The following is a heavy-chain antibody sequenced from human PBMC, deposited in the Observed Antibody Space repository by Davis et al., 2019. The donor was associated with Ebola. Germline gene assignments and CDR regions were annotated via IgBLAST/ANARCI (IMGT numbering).Heavy chain of an antibody. CDR2: IIPIFGTA. D-gene: IGHD6-6*01. Sequence: AASVKVSCKASGGTFSSYTISWVRQAPGQGLEWMGGIIPIFGTANYAQKFQGRVTITADESTSTAYMELSSLRSEDTAVYYCASISSIVARPHGMDVWGKGTTVTVSS. V-gene: IGHV1-69*13. CDR3: ASISSIVARPHGMDV. J-gene: IGHJ6*04. CDR1: GGTFSSYT.